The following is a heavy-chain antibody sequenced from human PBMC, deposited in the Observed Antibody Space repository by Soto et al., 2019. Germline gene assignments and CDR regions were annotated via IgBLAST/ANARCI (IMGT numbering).Heavy chain of an antibody. Sequence: GGSLRLSCAASGFTFSSYGMHWVRQAPGKGLEWVAVISYDGSNKYYADSVKGRFTISRDNSKNTLYLQMNSLRAEDTAVYYCAKNGGDNPHNNEWAEDWGQGTLVTVSS. CDR2: ISYDGSNK. D-gene: IGHD2-15*01. J-gene: IGHJ4*02. CDR3: AKNGGDNPHNNEWAED. V-gene: IGHV3-30*18. CDR1: GFTFSSYG.